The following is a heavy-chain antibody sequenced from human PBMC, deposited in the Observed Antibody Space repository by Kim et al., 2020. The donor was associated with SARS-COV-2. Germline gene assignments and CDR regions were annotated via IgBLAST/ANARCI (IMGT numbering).Heavy chain of an antibody. J-gene: IGHJ4*02. CDR3: AREAYSGSYRFDY. D-gene: IGHD1-26*01. Sequence: AQSFQGRVTLTSDPSTSTVYMDLSSLTFEDTAVYFCAREAYSGSYRFDYWGQGTQVTVSS. V-gene: IGHV1-46*01.